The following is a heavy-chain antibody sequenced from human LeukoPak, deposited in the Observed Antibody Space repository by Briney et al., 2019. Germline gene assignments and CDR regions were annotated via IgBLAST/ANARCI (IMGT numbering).Heavy chain of an antibody. Sequence: SGTLSLTCAVSGGSISSSNWWSWVRQPPGKGLEWIGYIYHSGSTYYNPSLKSRVTISVDRSKNQFSLKLSSVTAADTAVYYCARDRGIAAAGTGGTFDYWGQGTLVTVSS. D-gene: IGHD6-13*01. CDR1: GGSISSSNW. J-gene: IGHJ4*02. CDR3: ARDRGIAAAGTGGTFDY. V-gene: IGHV4-4*02. CDR2: IYHSGST.